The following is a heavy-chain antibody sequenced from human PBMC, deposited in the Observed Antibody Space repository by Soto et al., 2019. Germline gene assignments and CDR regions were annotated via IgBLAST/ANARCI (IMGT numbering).Heavy chain of an antibody. CDR3: ARESEDLTSNFDY. V-gene: IGHV3-21*01. J-gene: IGHJ4*02. Sequence: PWGSLSLSCAASGFTFTRYSINFFRHSPRKGLEWVSSISSTTNYIYYADSMKGRFTVSRDNAKNSVYLEMNSLSAEDTAVYYCARESEDLTSNFDYWGQGTLVTVSS. CDR2: ISSTTNYI. CDR1: GFTFTRYS.